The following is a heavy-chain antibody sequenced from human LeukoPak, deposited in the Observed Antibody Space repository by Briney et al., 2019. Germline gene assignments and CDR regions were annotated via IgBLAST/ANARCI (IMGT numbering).Heavy chain of an antibody. CDR3: ARANFLYCSSSTCLFDY. CDR1: GYTFTDYY. V-gene: IGHV1-2*02. Sequence: ASVKVSCKASGYTFTDYYMHWVRQAPGQGFEWMGWINPNDGDTNYAQKFQGRVTMTRDTFISTAHMEVSRLRSDDTAVYYCARANFLYCSSSTCLFDYWGQGTLVTVSS. CDR2: INPNDGDT. D-gene: IGHD2-2*01. J-gene: IGHJ4*02.